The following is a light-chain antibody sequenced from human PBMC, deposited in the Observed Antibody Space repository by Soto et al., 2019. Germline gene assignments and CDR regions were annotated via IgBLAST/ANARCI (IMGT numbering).Light chain of an antibody. Sequence: EIVMTQSPATLSVSPGERATLSCRASQSVTNSFLAWYQQKPGQAPRLLIYGASRRATGIPDRFTGSGSGTDFTLTISRLEPEDFAVYYCQQYGSSGTFGQGTKVDI. CDR2: GAS. V-gene: IGKV3-20*01. CDR1: QSVTNSF. CDR3: QQYGSSGT. J-gene: IGKJ1*01.